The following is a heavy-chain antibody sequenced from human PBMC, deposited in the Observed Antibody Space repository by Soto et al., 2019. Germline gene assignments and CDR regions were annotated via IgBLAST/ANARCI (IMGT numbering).Heavy chain of an antibody. J-gene: IGHJ6*02. Sequence: SETLSLTCTVSGGSISSYYWSWIRQPPGKGLEWIGYIYYSGITNYNPSLKSRVTISVDTSKNQFSLKLSSVTAADTAVYYCARYKADYYYGMDVWGQGTMVTVSS. D-gene: IGHD1-20*01. CDR3: ARYKADYYYGMDV. CDR1: GGSISSYY. V-gene: IGHV4-59*01. CDR2: IYYSGIT.